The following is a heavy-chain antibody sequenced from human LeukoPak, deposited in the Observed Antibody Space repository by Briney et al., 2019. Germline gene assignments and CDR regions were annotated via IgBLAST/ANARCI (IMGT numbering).Heavy chain of an antibody. Sequence: GGSLRLTCAASGFTFSDYYMSWIRQAPGKGLEWISYTSSSGSTIYYADSVKGRFTISRDNAKNSLYLQMNSLRAEDTAVYYCARAKSSSWFNWFDPWGQGTLVTVSS. V-gene: IGHV3-11*04. CDR1: GFTFSDYY. CDR2: TSSSGSTI. J-gene: IGHJ5*02. CDR3: ARAKSSSWFNWFDP. D-gene: IGHD6-13*01.